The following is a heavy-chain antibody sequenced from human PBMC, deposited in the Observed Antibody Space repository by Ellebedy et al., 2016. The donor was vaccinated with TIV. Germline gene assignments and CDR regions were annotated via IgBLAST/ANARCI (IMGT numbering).Heavy chain of an antibody. J-gene: IGHJ4*02. Sequence: SVKVSXKASGGTFSSYAISWVRQAPGQGLEWMGGIIPIFGTANYAQKFQGRVTITADESTSTAYMELSSLRSEDTAVYYCARERRAAAGPGLFDYWGQGTLVTVSS. CDR3: ARERRAAAGPGLFDY. CDR2: IIPIFGTA. V-gene: IGHV1-69*13. CDR1: GGTFSSYA. D-gene: IGHD6-13*01.